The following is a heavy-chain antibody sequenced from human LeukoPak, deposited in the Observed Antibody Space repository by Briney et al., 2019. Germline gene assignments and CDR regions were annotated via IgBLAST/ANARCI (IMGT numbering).Heavy chain of an antibody. J-gene: IGHJ4*02. CDR1: GFPFANTW. Sequence: GGSLRLSCAASGFPFANTWMHWVRQAPGRGLVWGSLINNDGSTTHYADSVKGRFTISRDNAKNTVYLQMNSLRAEDTAVYYCAIGGTYGSGSWGQGTLVTVSS. CDR2: INNDGSTT. V-gene: IGHV3-74*01. D-gene: IGHD3-10*01. CDR3: AIGGTYGSGS.